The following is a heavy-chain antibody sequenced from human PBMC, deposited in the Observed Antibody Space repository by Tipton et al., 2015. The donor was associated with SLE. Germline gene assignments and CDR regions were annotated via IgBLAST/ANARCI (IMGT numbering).Heavy chain of an antibody. V-gene: IGHV3-30*19. CDR3: AGELSPIYGMDV. CDR1: GFTFNSYS. CDR2: IWYDGSNK. Sequence: SLRLSCAASGFTFNSYSMHWVRQAPGKGLEWVAVIWYDGSNKYYADSVKGRFTISRDNSKNTLYLQMNSLRAEDTAVYYCAGELSPIYGMDVWGQGTTVTVSS. D-gene: IGHD3-16*02. J-gene: IGHJ6*02.